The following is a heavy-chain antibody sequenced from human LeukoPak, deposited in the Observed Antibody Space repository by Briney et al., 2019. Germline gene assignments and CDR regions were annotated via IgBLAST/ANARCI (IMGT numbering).Heavy chain of an antibody. V-gene: IGHV3-48*02. CDR2: ISSDSRTI. CDR1: GFTFSSYS. CDR3: ARYGSGTSYITNYFDY. Sequence: GSLRLSCAASGFTFSSYSMNWVRQAPGKGLEWVSYISSDSRTIYYADSVKGRFTISRDNAKNSLYLQMKSLGDEDTAVYYCARYGSGTSYITNYFDYWGQGTLVTVSS. D-gene: IGHD3-10*01. J-gene: IGHJ4*02.